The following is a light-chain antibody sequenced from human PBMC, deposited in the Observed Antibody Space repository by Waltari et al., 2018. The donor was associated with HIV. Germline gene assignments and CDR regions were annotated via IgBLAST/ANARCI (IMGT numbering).Light chain of an antibody. Sequence: EIVLTQSPGTLSLSPGERVTLSCRASQSVASSSVAWCQQRPGQPPSLLIFGSSRRATGVPGRFSGSGSGTDFTLTISRLEPEDFAVYYCQQYGSAPLTFGGGTKVEIK. CDR2: GSS. J-gene: IGKJ4*01. CDR3: QQYGSAPLT. V-gene: IGKV3-20*01. CDR1: QSVASSS.